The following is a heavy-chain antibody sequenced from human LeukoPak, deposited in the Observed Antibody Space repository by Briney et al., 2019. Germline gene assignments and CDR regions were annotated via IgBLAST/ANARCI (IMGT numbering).Heavy chain of an antibody. CDR2: IYYSGST. CDR3: ARGRVVVVPAAINWFDP. V-gene: IGHV4-39*07. Sequence: SETLSLTCTVSGGSISSSSYYWGWIRQPPGKGLEWIGSIYYSGSTYYNPSLKSRVTISVDTSKNQFSLKLSSMTAADTAVYYCARGRVVVVPAAINWFDPWGQGTLVTVSS. CDR1: GGSISSSSYY. D-gene: IGHD2-2*02. J-gene: IGHJ5*02.